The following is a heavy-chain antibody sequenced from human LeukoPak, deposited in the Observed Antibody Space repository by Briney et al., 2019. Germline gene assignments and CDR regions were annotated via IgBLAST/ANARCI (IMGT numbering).Heavy chain of an antibody. CDR1: GGSISSYY. CDR2: IYYSGST. J-gene: IGHJ4*02. CDR3: ASKGIAAAGTIDY. Sequence: SETLSLTCTASGGSISSYYWSWIRQPPGKGLEWIGYIYYSGSTNYNPSLKSRVTISVDTSKNQFSLKLSSVTAADTAVYYCASKGIAAAGTIDYWGQGTLVTVSS. V-gene: IGHV4-59*01. D-gene: IGHD6-13*01.